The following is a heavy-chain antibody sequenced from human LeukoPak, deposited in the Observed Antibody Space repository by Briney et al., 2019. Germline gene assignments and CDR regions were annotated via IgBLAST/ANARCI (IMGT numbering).Heavy chain of an antibody. CDR2: ISGSGVTT. Sequence: GGSLRLSCAASGFTFSNYAMSWVRQAPGKGLEWVSDISGSGVTTFYADAVKGRFTISRDNSKNSLYLQMNSLRTEDTALYYCAKSIAPAASPAPFDYWGQGTLVTVSS. D-gene: IGHD6-13*01. CDR3: AKSIAPAASPAPFDY. J-gene: IGHJ4*02. V-gene: IGHV3-23*01. CDR1: GFTFSNYA.